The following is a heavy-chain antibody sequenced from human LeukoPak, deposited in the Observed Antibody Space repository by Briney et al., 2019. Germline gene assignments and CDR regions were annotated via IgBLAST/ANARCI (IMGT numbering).Heavy chain of an antibody. V-gene: IGHV3-30*02. D-gene: IGHD5-18*01. Sequence: GGSLRLSCAASGFTFSSYSMNWVRQAPGKGLEWVAFIRYDGSNKYYADSVKGRFTISRDNSKNTLYLQMNSLRAEDTAVYYCAKDAGYSYGYYPDYWGQGTLVTVSS. CDR3: AKDAGYSYGYYPDY. J-gene: IGHJ4*02. CDR1: GFTFSSYS. CDR2: IRYDGSNK.